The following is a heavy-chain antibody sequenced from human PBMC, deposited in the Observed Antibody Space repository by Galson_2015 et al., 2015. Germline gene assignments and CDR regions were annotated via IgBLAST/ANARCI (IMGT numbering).Heavy chain of an antibody. V-gene: IGHV4-34*01. CDR1: GGSFSGYY. CDR2: INHSGST. Sequence: ETLSLTCAVYGGSFSGYYWSWIRQPPGKGLEWIGEINHSGSTNYNPSLKSRVTISVDTSKNQFSLKLSSVTAADTAVYYCARGPLITIFGVVIIGPWFDPWGQGTLVTASS. CDR3: ARGPLITIFGVVIIGPWFDP. D-gene: IGHD3-3*01. J-gene: IGHJ5*02.